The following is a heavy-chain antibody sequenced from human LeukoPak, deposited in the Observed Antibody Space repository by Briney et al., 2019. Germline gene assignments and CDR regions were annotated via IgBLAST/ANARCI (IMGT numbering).Heavy chain of an antibody. D-gene: IGHD2-2*01. CDR3: AKGTDPTLGYCSSTSCLGAFDI. CDR2: ISGSGGST. CDR1: GFTFSSYA. J-gene: IGHJ3*02. V-gene: IGHV3-23*01. Sequence: QPGGSLRLSCTASGFTFSSYAMSWVRQAPGKGLEWVSAISGSGGSTYYADSVKGRFTISRDSSKNTLYLQMNSLRAEDTAVYYCAKGTDPTLGYCSSTSCLGAFDIWGQGTMVTVSS.